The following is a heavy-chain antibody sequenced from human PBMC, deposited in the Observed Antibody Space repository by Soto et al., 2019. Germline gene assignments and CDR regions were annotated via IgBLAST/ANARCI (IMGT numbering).Heavy chain of an antibody. CDR2: IYYSGSP. CDR3: ARGYCSGGSCYGGAY. CDR1: GGSISSGSSY. D-gene: IGHD2-15*01. V-gene: IGHV4-31*03. Sequence: QVQLQESGPGLVKPSQTLSLTCTVSGGSISSGSSYWSWIRQHPGKGLEWIGYIYYSGSPYYNPSLKSRVTISVDTSANQCSLKLSSVTAADTAVYYCARGYCSGGSCYGGAYWGQGTLVTVSS. J-gene: IGHJ4*02.